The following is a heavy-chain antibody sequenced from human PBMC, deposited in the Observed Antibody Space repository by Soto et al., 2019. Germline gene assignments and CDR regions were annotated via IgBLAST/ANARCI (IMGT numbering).Heavy chain of an antibody. Sequence: QVQLVESGGGVVQPGESLRLSCAASGFTFSGFLMHWVRQAPGKGLESVALITYDGRNDYYAESVKGRFSISRDNSKNTVYLEINSLGPDDTAVYYCARDLYFGAGDAIYIWGQGTMVTVPS. V-gene: IGHV3-30*04. CDR1: GFTFSGFL. D-gene: IGHD3-10*01. CDR2: ITYDGRND. J-gene: IGHJ3*02. CDR3: ARDLYFGAGDAIYI.